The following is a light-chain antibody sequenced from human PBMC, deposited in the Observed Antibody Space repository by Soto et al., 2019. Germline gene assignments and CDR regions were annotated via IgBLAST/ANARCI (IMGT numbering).Light chain of an antibody. J-gene: IGLJ2*01. CDR3: SSYTTNYSVV. Sequence: QSALTQPASVSGSPGQSITISCTGTSSDVGGYNFVSWCQHHPGKAPKVVIYDVTSRPSGVSSRFSGSRSGNTASLTIFGLQAEDEADYYCSSYTTNYSVVFGGGTKLTVL. CDR2: DVT. CDR1: SSDVGGYNF. V-gene: IGLV2-14*03.